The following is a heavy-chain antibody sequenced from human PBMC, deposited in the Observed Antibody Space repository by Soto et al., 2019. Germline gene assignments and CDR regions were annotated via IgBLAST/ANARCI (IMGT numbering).Heavy chain of an antibody. CDR3: ARGIGDNYYYYGMDV. V-gene: IGHV3-33*01. CDR2: IWYDGSNK. CDR1: GFTFSSYG. Sequence: GGFLRLSCAASGFTFSSYGMHWVRQAPGKGLEWVAVIWYDGSNKYYADSVKGRFTISRDNSKNTLYLQMNSLRAEDTAVYYCARGIGDNYYYYGMDVWGQGTTXTVSS. D-gene: IGHD2-21*01. J-gene: IGHJ6*02.